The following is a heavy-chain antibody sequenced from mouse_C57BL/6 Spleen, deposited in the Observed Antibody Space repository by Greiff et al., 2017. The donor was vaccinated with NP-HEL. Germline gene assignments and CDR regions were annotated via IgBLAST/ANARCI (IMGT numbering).Heavy chain of an antibody. D-gene: IGHD2-3*01. CDR1: GYTFTSYT. CDR3: ARPDGYYWYFDV. J-gene: IGHJ1*03. CDR2: INPSSGYT. Sequence: QVQLKESGAELARPGASVKMSCKASGYTFTSYTMHWVKQRPGQGLEWIGYINPSSGYTKYNQKFKDKATLTADKSSSTAYMQLSSLTSEDSAVYYCARPDGYYWYFDVWGTGTTVTVSS. V-gene: IGHV1-4*01.